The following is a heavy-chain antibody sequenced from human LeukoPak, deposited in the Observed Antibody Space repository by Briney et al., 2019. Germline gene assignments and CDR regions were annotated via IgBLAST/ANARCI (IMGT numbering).Heavy chain of an antibody. Sequence: GGSLILSCAASGFTFSNYWMTWIRQAPGKGLEWVANIKQDGIEKYYVDSVEGRFTVSRGNTKNSLFLQMHNLRAEDTAVYYCARGSSGYYCDHFQTWGQGSLVTVSS. CDR1: GFTFSNYW. J-gene: IGHJ1*01. D-gene: IGHD3-22*01. CDR3: ARGSSGYYCDHFQT. CDR2: IKQDGIEK. V-gene: IGHV3-7*01.